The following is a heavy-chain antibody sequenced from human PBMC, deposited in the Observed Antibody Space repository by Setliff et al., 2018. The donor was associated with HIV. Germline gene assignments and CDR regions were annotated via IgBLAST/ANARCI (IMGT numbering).Heavy chain of an antibody. J-gene: IGHJ6*02. CDR3: ARGHCSGTNCYGVDYYGMDV. Sequence: SETLSLTCAVYGGSFNGYYWSWIRQPPGKGLEWIGEVNHSGSTNYNPSLKSRVTISVDTSKNQFSLKLTSVTAADTAVYYCARGHCSGTNCYGVDYYGMDVWGQGTTVTVSS. V-gene: IGHV4-34*01. D-gene: IGHD2-2*01. CDR1: GGSFNGYY. CDR2: VNHSGST.